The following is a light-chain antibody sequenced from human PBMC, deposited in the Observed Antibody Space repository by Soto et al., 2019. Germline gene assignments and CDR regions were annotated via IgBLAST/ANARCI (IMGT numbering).Light chain of an antibody. CDR1: QSVDNY. CDR3: QQRSNWPPIT. Sequence: EIVLTQSPATLSLSPGERATLSCSSSQSVDNYLAWYQQKPGQAPRLLIYDASNRATGIPARFSGSGSGTDFTLIISSLEPEDFAVYYCQQRSNWPPITFGQGTRLEI. J-gene: IGKJ5*01. V-gene: IGKV3-11*01. CDR2: DAS.